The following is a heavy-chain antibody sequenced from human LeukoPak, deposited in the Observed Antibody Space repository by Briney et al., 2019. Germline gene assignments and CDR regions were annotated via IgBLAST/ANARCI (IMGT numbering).Heavy chain of an antibody. CDR2: IYYSGST. Sequence: SETLSLTCAVSGGSISSSNWWSWVRQPPGKGLEWIGYIYYSGSTYYNPSLKSRVTISVDTSKNQFSLKLSSVTAADTAVYYCARGEPMVRGVLDYWGQGTLVTVSS. V-gene: IGHV4-30-4*01. D-gene: IGHD3-10*01. CDR1: GGSISSSNW. CDR3: ARGEPMVRGVLDY. J-gene: IGHJ4*02.